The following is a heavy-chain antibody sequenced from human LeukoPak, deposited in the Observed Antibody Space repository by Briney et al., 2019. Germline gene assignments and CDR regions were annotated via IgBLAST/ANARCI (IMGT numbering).Heavy chain of an antibody. Sequence: SETLSLTCTVSGGSIRSYYWSWIRQPAGKGLEWIGRIYTSGSTNYNPSLKSRVTMSVDTSKNQFSLKLGSVTAADTALYYCARASPSGSYRLWGQGTLVTVSS. V-gene: IGHV4-4*07. CDR2: IYTSGST. CDR1: GGSIRSYY. D-gene: IGHD1-26*01. J-gene: IGHJ4*02. CDR3: ARASPSGSYRL.